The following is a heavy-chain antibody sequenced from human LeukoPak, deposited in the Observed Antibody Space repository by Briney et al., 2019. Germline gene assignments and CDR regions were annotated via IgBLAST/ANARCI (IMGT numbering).Heavy chain of an antibody. D-gene: IGHD5-24*01. CDR1: GGSISSSSYY. CDR2: IYYSGST. CDR3: ARRATTDAFGI. Sequence: PSETLSLTCTVSGGSISSSSYYWGWIRQPPGKGLEWIGSIYYSGSTYYNPSLKSRVTISVDTSKNQFSLKLSSVTAADTAVYYCARRATTDAFGIWGQGTMVTVSS. J-gene: IGHJ3*02. V-gene: IGHV4-39*07.